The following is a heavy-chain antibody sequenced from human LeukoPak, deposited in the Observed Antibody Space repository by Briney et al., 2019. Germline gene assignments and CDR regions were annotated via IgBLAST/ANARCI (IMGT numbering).Heavy chain of an antibody. D-gene: IGHD2-2*01. CDR3: ARDAVVSAATVDY. CDR1: GFTFSSHG. J-gene: IGHJ4*02. Sequence: GGSLRLSGVASGFTFSSHGMDWVRQAPGMGLEWVSGVSPSGDITYYADSVKGRFTISRDNAKNSLYLQMNSLRAEDTAVYFCARDAVVSAATVDYWGQGTLVTVSS. V-gene: IGHV3-23*01. CDR2: VSPSGDIT.